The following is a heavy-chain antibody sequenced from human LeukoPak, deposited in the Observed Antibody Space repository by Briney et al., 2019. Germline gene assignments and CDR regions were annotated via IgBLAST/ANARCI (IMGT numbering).Heavy chain of an antibody. CDR3: AREGKDYDILTGYRNWFDP. CDR1: GRSIRSGGYY. CDR2: IYYSGST. V-gene: IGHV4-31*03. J-gene: IGHJ5*02. D-gene: IGHD3-9*01. Sequence: SQTLSLTCTVYGRSIRSGGYYWSWIRQHPGKGLEWFEYIYYSGSTYYTPSLKSRVTISVATSKNQLSLELSSVTAADTAVYYCAREGKDYDILTGYRNWFDPWGQGTLVTVSS.